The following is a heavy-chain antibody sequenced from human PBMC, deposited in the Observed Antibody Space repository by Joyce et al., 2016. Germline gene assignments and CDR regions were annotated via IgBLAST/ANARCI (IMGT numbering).Heavy chain of an antibody. V-gene: IGHV3-72*01. J-gene: IGHJ4*02. CDR3: ATEGASSGPDFDR. Sequence: EVRLVESGGGLVQPGGSLRLSCEVSGLRFSQFYINWVRQAPGKGREWVGRSKNKPDGYITEYAASVKGRFTISRDDSTSSLYLQMNSLRSEDTAFYYCATEGASSGPDFDRWGQGTLVTVSS. D-gene: IGHD3-22*01. CDR1: GLRFSQFY. CDR2: SKNKPDGYIT.